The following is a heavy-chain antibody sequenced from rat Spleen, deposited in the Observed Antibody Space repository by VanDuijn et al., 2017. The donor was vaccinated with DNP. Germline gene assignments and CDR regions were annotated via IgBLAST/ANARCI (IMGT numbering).Heavy chain of an antibody. D-gene: IGHD1-12*02. CDR1: GFTFSDYY. CDR3: VRPHHYAGSYPRY. V-gene: IGHV5-22*01. Sequence: EVQLVESGGGLVQPGRSLKLSCAASGFTFSDYYMAWVRQAPSKGLEWVAYISYDGRSAYNGDSVKGRFTISRDNAKSTLYLQMNSLRSEDMATYYCVRPHHYAGSYPRYWGQGVMVTVSS. J-gene: IGHJ2*01. CDR2: ISYDGRSA.